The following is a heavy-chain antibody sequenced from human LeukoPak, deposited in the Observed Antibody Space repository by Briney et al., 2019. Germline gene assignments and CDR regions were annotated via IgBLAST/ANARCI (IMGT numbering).Heavy chain of an antibody. CDR1: GFTFSNYA. CDR3: AKRPRGNYLDPFDY. J-gene: IGHJ4*02. D-gene: IGHD3-10*01. Sequence: SGGSQRLSCAASGFTFSNYAMSWVRQAPGKGLEWVSTISGSGGSTYYADSVKGRFTISRDNSKNGLYLQMNSLRAEDTAVYYCAKRPRGNYLDPFDYWGQGTLVTVSS. V-gene: IGHV3-23*01. CDR2: ISGSGGST.